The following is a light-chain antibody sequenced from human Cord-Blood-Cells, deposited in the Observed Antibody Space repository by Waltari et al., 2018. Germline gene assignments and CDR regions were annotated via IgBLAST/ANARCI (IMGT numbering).Light chain of an antibody. J-gene: IGLJ2*01. CDR2: EVS. V-gene: IGLV2-23*02. CDR3: CSYAGSSTFVV. Sequence: QSALTTHASVPGSPGQSLTISSTGTSSVVASYHLVCCYQQHPGKAPRHMIYEVSKRPSGVSNRFSGSNSGNTASLTISGLQAEDEADYYCCSYAGSSTFVVFGGGTKLTVL. CDR1: SSVVASYHL.